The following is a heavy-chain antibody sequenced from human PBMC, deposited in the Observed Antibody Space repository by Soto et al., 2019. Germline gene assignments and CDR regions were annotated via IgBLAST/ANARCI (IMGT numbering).Heavy chain of an antibody. D-gene: IGHD5-12*01. CDR3: GIIGGSYSGYDQLDY. CDR1: GYTFTGYY. V-gene: IGHV1-2*04. CDR2: INPNSGGT. J-gene: IGHJ4*02. Sequence: ASVKVSCKASGYTFTGYYIHWVRQAPGQGLEWMGWINPNSGGTNYAQKFQGWVTMTRDTSISTAYMELSRLRSDDTAVYYCGIIGGSYSGYDQLDYWGQGTLVTVSS.